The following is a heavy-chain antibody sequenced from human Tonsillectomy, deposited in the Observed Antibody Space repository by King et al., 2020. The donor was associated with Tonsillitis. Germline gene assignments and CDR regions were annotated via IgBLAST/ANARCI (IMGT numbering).Heavy chain of an antibody. CDR2: ISAKKGNT. V-gene: IGHV1-18*04. J-gene: IGHJ5*01. CDR1: GYTFTSYG. CDR3: ARDLIDCSSTSWLCDWFDS. Sequence: QLVQSGAEVKKPGASVKVACKASGYTFTSYGISWVRQAPGQGLEWMGWISAKKGNTNYAQKFQGRVTMTTDTSTSTVYMELRSLRSDDTAVYFCARDLIDCSSTSWLCDWFDSWGQGTLVTVSS. D-gene: IGHD2-2*01.